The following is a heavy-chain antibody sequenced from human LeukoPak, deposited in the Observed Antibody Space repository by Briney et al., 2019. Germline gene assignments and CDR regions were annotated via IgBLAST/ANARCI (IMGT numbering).Heavy chain of an antibody. D-gene: IGHD3-10*01. Sequence: SLCPSCAASGFTSSSYSIRWVRETPGGGLEWVAVISSDGSDKYYADSVKGRFSISRDNSENTLYLQMNSMRTEDTAVFYCARDRGYASGIFFDHWGQGALVTVSS. J-gene: IGHJ4*02. V-gene: IGHV3-30*04. CDR1: GFTSSSYS. CDR2: ISSDGSDK. CDR3: ARDRGYASGIFFDH.